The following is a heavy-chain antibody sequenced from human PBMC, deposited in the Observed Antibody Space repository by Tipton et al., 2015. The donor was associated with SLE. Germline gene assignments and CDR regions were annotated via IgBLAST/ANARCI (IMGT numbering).Heavy chain of an antibody. D-gene: IGHD3-10*01. CDR3: ARFGGYYYYGMDV. J-gene: IGHJ6*02. CDR2: TSHGGGA. V-gene: IGHV4-59*08. Sequence: TLSLTCSVSGGSISSNYWLWIRQPPGKGLEWIGYTSHGGGANYNPSLKSRVTISVDTSKNQFSLKLSSVTAADTAVYYCARFGGYYYYGMDVWGQGTTVTVSS. CDR1: GGSISSNY.